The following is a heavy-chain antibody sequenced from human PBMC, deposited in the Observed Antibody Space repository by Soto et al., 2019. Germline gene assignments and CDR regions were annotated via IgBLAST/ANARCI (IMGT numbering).Heavy chain of an antibody. V-gene: IGHV4-61*08. Sequence: SETLSLTCAVSGGSISSGGYYWSWIRQPPGKGLEWIGYIYYSGSTNYNPSLKSRVTISVDTSKNQFSLKLSSVTAADTAVYYCARVDYYDSSGYYYYYYGMDVWGQGTTVTVSS. J-gene: IGHJ6*02. CDR3: ARVDYYDSSGYYYYYYGMDV. CDR2: IYYSGST. D-gene: IGHD3-22*01. CDR1: GGSISSGGYY.